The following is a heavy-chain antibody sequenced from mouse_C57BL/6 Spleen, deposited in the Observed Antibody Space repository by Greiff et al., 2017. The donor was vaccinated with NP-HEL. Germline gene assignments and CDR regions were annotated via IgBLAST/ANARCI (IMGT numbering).Heavy chain of an antibody. Sequence: QVQLQQPGAELVKPGASVKLSCKASGYTFTSYWMQWVKQRPGQGLEWIGEIDPSDSYTNYNQKFKGKATLTVDTSSSTAYMQLSSLTSEDSAVYYCARDSYYSNSMDYWGQGTSVTVSS. CDR1: GYTFTSYW. J-gene: IGHJ4*01. V-gene: IGHV1-50*01. CDR2: IDPSDSYT. CDR3: ARDSYYSNSMDY. D-gene: IGHD2-5*01.